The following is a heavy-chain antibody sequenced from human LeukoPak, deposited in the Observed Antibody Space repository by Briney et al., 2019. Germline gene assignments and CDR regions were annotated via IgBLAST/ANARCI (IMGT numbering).Heavy chain of an antibody. CDR1: GGYISDYF. CDR2: VQISENN. Sequence: SETLSLTCTVFGGYISDYFWTWIRQSAGKGLEWIGRVQISENNNYNPSLRSRVTLSLDTSKNQFSLQLTSVTAADTAIYYCSRESVAAGTRWFDYWGQGTLVAVSS. J-gene: IGHJ4*02. CDR3: SRESVAAGTRWFDY. V-gene: IGHV4-4*07. D-gene: IGHD6-13*01.